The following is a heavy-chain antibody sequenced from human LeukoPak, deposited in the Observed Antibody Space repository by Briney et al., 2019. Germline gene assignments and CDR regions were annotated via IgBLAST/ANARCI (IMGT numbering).Heavy chain of an antibody. CDR1: GYSFSNYW. J-gene: IGHJ4*02. D-gene: IGHD4-23*01. CDR3: ARSKATVAMDY. CDR2: IYPGDSDT. Sequence: GESLKISCKTSGYSFSNYWIGWVRQMPGKGLEWMGIIYPGDSDTRYSPSFQGQVTISADKSISTAYLQWSSLKASDTAMYYCARSKATVAMDYWGQGTLVTVSS. V-gene: IGHV5-51*01.